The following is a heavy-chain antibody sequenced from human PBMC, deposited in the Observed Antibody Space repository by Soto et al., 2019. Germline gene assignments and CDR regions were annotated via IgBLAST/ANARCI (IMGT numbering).Heavy chain of an antibody. CDR3: VRGGDSSSWERLDP. J-gene: IGHJ5*02. Sequence: GGSLRLSCAASGSSFPKYPIHWVRQTPDKGLEWVAVISHDGVTKNSADSVKGRFSISRDNYWNTLYLEMNSMRTEDTAMYYCVRGGDSSSWERLDPWGQGTLVTVSS. V-gene: IGHV3-30-3*01. CDR2: ISHDGVTK. CDR1: GSSFPKYP. D-gene: IGHD6-19*01.